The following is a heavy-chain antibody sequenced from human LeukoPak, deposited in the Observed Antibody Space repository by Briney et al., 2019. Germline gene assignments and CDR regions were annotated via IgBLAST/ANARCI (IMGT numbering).Heavy chain of an antibody. J-gene: IGHJ3*02. Sequence: SETLSLTCTVSGGSISTSYYYWGWLRQPPGKGLEWIGSIYYSGNTYYNPSLKSRVTISVDTSKNQFSLKLSSVTAADTAVYYCARAHYCGSASCEHAFDIWGQGTMVTVSS. D-gene: IGHD2-2*01. CDR1: GGSISTSYYY. CDR3: ARAHYCGSASCEHAFDI. V-gene: IGHV4-39*07. CDR2: IYYSGNT.